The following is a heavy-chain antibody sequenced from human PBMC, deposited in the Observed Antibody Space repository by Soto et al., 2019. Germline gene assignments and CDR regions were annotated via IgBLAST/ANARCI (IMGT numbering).Heavy chain of an antibody. V-gene: IGHV1-69*01. Sequence: QAQVVQSGAEVRKPGSSVKLTCKASEGTFNSYAIAWVRQAPGQGLEWMGGIIPYYNTLNYAQKFQDRVTVTADDSTNTVYMELSSLRSDDTAVYFCASGASRWYPYFFDSWAQGTLVTVSS. CDR1: EGTFNSYA. CDR3: ASGASRWYPYFFDS. D-gene: IGHD6-13*01. CDR2: IIPYYNTL. J-gene: IGHJ4*02.